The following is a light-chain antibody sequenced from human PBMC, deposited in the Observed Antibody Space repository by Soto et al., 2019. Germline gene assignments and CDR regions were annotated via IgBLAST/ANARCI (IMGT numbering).Light chain of an antibody. CDR1: SSNIGSHF. V-gene: IGLV1-44*01. J-gene: IGLJ3*02. Sequence: QSVLTQPPSASGTPGQRVTISCSGSSSNIGSHFVNWYQQLPGTAPKLLMYNNDQRPSGVPDRFSGSKSGTSASLAISGLQSDDEADYHCATWDDSLSGPVFGGGTKLTVL. CDR2: NND. CDR3: ATWDDSLSGPV.